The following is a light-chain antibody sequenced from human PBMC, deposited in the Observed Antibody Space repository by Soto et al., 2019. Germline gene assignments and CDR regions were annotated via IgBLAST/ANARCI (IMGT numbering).Light chain of an antibody. V-gene: IGKV1-39*01. CDR1: RNINNY. CDR3: QQGFSTPRT. J-gene: IGKJ2*01. Sequence: DIQMTQSPSSLSASVGDRVTITCRASRNINNYLNWYQQKPGKAPQLLIYVASSLQSGVPSRFSGSGSGTDFTLPISSLQPEDFATYYCQQGFSTPRTFGQGTTLEIK. CDR2: VAS.